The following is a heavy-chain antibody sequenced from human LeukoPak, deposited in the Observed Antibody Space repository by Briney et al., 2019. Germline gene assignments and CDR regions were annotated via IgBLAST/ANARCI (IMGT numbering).Heavy chain of an antibody. CDR1: GFTFSSYV. J-gene: IGHJ6*02. CDR2: ISGSGGRT. Sequence: GGSLRLSCAASGFTFSSYVMSWVRQAPGKGLEWVSAISGSGGRTYYADSVKGRFTISRDNSKNTLYLQMNSLRAEDTAVYYCVPRSGGMDVWGQGTTVIVSS. D-gene: IGHD1-14*01. V-gene: IGHV3-23*01. CDR3: VPRSGGMDV.